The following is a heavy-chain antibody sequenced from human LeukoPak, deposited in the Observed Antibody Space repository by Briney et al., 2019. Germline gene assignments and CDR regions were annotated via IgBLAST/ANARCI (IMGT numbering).Heavy chain of an antibody. CDR3: ALLAMALDAVDI. D-gene: IGHD5-18*01. CDR2: IYYSGST. V-gene: IGHV4-59*01. Sequence: PSETLSLTCTVSGGSISSYYWSWIRQPPGKGLEWIGYIYYSGSTNYNPSLKSRVTISVDTSKNQFSLKLSSVTAADTAVYYCALLAMALDAVDIWGQGTMVTVSS. CDR1: GGSISSYY. J-gene: IGHJ3*02.